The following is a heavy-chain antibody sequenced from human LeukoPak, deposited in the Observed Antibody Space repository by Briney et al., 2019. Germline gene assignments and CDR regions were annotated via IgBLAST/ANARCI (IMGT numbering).Heavy chain of an antibody. Sequence: GGSLRLSCAASGVTVSDNYMSWVRQAPWKGLEWVSVIYSGGSTYYSECVKGRFTISRDNSKNTLYLQMNSLRAEDTAVYYCARVNQLLTIDYWGQGTLVTVSS. CDR1: GVTVSDNY. D-gene: IGHD4/OR15-4a*01. J-gene: IGHJ4*02. V-gene: IGHV3-53*01. CDR2: IYSGGST. CDR3: ARVNQLLTIDY.